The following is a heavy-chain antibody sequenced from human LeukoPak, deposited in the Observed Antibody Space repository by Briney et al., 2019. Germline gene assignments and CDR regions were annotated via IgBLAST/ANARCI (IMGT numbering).Heavy chain of an antibody. CDR1: GFTFTTYG. Sequence: GGSLRLSCAASGFTFTTYGMHWVRQAPGKGLEWVAIISYDGTYKYYVDSVKGRFTISRDNSKNTLYLQMNSLRAEDTAVYYCAKDLGQFAFDIWGQGTMVTVSS. CDR3: AKDLGQFAFDI. V-gene: IGHV3-30*18. J-gene: IGHJ3*02. CDR2: ISYDGTYK.